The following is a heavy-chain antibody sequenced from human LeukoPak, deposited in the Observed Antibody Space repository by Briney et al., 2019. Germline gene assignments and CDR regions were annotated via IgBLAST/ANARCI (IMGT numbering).Heavy chain of an antibody. J-gene: IGHJ4*02. CDR2: ISYDGSNK. CDR3: ARDSARPRDYFDY. Sequence: GGSLRLSCAASGFTFSSYAMHWVRQAPGKGLEWVAVISYDGSNKYYADSVKGRFTISRDNSKNTLYLQMNSLRAEDTAVYYCARDSARPRDYFDYWGQGTLVTVSS. CDR1: GFTFSSYA. D-gene: IGHD6-25*01. V-gene: IGHV3-30-3*01.